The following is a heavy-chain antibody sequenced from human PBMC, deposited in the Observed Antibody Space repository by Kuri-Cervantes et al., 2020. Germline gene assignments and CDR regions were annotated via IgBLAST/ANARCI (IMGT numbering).Heavy chain of an antibody. J-gene: IGHJ6*03. CDR3: AKLPGEQLVSRYYSYYMDV. D-gene: IGHD6-6*01. CDR2: IYYSGST. CDR1: GGSISSYY. V-gene: IGHV4-59*13. Sequence: SETLSLTCTVSGGSISSYYWSWIRQPPGKGLEWIGYIYYSGSTNYNPSLKSRVTISVDTSKNQFSLKLSSVTAADTAVYYCAKLPGEQLVSRYYSYYMDVWGKGTTVTVSS.